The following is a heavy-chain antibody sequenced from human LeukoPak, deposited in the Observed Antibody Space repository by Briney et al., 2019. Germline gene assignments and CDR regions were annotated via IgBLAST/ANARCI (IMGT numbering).Heavy chain of an antibody. Sequence: PSETLSLTCAVYGGSFSGYSWNWIRQSPEKGLEWIGEITHSGSTNYNPSLKSRVTISVDTSKNQFSLKLSSVTAADTAVYYCARNIWKYQLLTLNWFDPWGQGTLVTVSS. CDR1: GGSFSGYS. D-gene: IGHD2-2*01. CDR3: ARNIWKYQLLTLNWFDP. CDR2: ITHSGST. J-gene: IGHJ5*02. V-gene: IGHV4-34*01.